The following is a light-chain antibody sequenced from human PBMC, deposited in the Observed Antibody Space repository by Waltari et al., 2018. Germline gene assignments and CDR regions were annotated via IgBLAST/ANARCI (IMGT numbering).Light chain of an antibody. J-gene: IGLJ3*02. CDR2: GND. CDR3: AAWDESLKGWV. V-gene: IGLV1-44*01. Sequence: QSVLTQPPSLSGTPGQRVTISFSGSNSNLGRNPVDWYQVLQGTAPKLLIHGNDQRPSGVPDRFSGSKFGASGSLAISGLQPEDESEYYCAAWDESLKGWVFGGGTRLTVL. CDR1: NSNLGRNP.